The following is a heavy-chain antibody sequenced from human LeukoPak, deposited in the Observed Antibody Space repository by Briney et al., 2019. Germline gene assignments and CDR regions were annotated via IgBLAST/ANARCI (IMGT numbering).Heavy chain of an antibody. CDR1: GYTFTSYA. Sequence: ASVKVSCKASGYTFTSYAMNWVRQAPGQGLEWMGWINTNTGNPTYAQGFTGRFVFSLDTSVSTAYLQISSLKAEDTAVYYCARGWSMVRGVRDAFDIWGQGTMVTVSS. D-gene: IGHD3-10*01. J-gene: IGHJ3*02. V-gene: IGHV7-4-1*02. CDR3: ARGWSMVRGVRDAFDI. CDR2: INTNTGNP.